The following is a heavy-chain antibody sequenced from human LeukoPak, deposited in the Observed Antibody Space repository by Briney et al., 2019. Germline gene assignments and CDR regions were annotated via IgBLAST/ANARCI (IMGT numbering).Heavy chain of an antibody. J-gene: IGHJ5*02. CDR1: GFTFSSYA. D-gene: IGHD2-21*01. V-gene: IGHV3-23*01. CDR2: ISGSGGST. Sequence: ESGGSLRLSCAASGFTFSSYAMSWVRQAPGKGLEWVSAISGSGGSTYYADSVKGRFTISRDNSKNTLYLQMNSLRAEDTAVYYCATRLVVVIANNWFDPWGQGTLVTVPS. CDR3: ATRLVVVIANNWFDP.